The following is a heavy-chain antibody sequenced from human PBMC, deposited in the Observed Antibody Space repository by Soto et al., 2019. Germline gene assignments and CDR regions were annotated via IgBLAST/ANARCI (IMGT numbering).Heavy chain of an antibody. V-gene: IGHV3-74*01. Sequence: EVQLVESGGGLVQPGGSLRLSCATSGFTFSSYWMHWVRQVPGKGLVWVSRINTDGSSTSYADSVKGRFTISTDNAKNTVYLLMNSLRVEDTAVYFCARGGGTGIFDYWGQGILVTVSS. CDR1: GFTFSSYW. J-gene: IGHJ4*02. D-gene: IGHD1-1*01. CDR2: INTDGSST. CDR3: ARGGGTGIFDY.